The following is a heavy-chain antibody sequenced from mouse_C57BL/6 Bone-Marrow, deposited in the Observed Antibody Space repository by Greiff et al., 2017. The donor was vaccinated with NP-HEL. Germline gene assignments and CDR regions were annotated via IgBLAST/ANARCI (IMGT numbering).Heavy chain of an antibody. V-gene: IGHV1-82*01. Sequence: VQLQQSGPELVKPGASVKISCKASGYAFSSSWMNWVKQRPGKGLEWIGRIYPGDGDTNYNGKFKGKATLTADKSSSTAYIQLSSLTSEDSAVYFCASLITTVSYYYAMDYWGQGTSVTVSS. CDR3: ASLITTVSYYYAMDY. J-gene: IGHJ4*01. CDR2: IYPGDGDT. CDR1: GYAFSSSW. D-gene: IGHD1-1*01.